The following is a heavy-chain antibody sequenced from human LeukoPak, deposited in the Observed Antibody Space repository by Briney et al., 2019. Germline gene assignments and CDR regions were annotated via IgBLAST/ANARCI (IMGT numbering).Heavy chain of an antibody. Sequence: GGSLRLSCAASGFTFSSYEMHWVRQAPGKGLEWVSYISSSGSTIYYADSVKGRFTISRDNAKNSLYLQMNSLRAEDTAVYYCARDFGGFPLDYWGQGTLVTVSS. CDR2: ISSSGSTI. CDR3: ARDFGGFPLDY. D-gene: IGHD4-23*01. CDR1: GFTFSSYE. J-gene: IGHJ4*02. V-gene: IGHV3-48*03.